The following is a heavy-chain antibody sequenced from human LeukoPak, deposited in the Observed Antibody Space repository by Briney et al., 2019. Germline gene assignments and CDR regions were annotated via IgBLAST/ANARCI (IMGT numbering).Heavy chain of an antibody. Sequence: SETLSLTCAVYGGSFSGYYWSWIRQPPGKGLEWIGEINHSGSTNYNPSLKSRVTISVDTSKNQFSLKLSSVTAADTAVYYCAREGDYPSDAFDIWGQGTMVTVSS. J-gene: IGHJ3*02. CDR2: INHSGST. CDR3: AREGDYPSDAFDI. CDR1: GGSFSGYY. V-gene: IGHV4-34*01. D-gene: IGHD4-17*01.